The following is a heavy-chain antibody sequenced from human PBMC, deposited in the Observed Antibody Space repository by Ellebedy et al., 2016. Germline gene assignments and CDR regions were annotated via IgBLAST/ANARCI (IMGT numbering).Heavy chain of an antibody. CDR2: IFHSGNKYESGST. V-gene: IGHV4-59*08. Sequence: SETLSLXCTVSGDSITSVYYWGWIRQPPGKRLEWIGSIFHSGNKYESGSTYYNPSLKSRVTISVDTSKNQMSLKLSAVTAADTAVYYCASAKGDVWGKGTTVTVSS. CDR1: GDSITSVYY. J-gene: IGHJ6*04. CDR3: ASAKGDV.